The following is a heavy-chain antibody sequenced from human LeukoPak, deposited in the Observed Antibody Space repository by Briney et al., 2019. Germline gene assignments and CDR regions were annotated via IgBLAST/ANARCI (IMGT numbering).Heavy chain of an antibody. CDR2: VNPKSGNT. V-gene: IGHV1-8*01. CDR1: GYTFISYD. J-gene: IGHJ3*02. Sequence: ASVKVSCKASGYTFISYDFNWVRQATGQGLEWMGRVNPKSGNTGYAQKFQGRVTITRSTSISTAYMELSNLTPEDTGVYYCARGLYYYDGNGSDGFEIWGQGTLVTVSS. CDR3: ARGLYYYDGNGSDGFEI. D-gene: IGHD3-22*01.